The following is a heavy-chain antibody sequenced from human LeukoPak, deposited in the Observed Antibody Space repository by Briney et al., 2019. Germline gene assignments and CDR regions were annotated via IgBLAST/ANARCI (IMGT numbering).Heavy chain of an antibody. CDR2: IIPIFGTA. Sequence: GASVKVSCKASGGTFSSYAISWVRQAPGQGLEWMGGIIPIFGTANYAQKFQGRVTITADESTSTAYMELSSLRSEDTAVYYCARSSRRATAGTFFDYWGQGTLVTVSS. CDR3: ARSSRRATAGTFFDY. CDR1: GGTFSSYA. V-gene: IGHV1-69*13. D-gene: IGHD6-13*01. J-gene: IGHJ4*02.